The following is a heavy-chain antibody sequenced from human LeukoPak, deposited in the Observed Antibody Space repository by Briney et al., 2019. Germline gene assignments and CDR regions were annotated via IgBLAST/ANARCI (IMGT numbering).Heavy chain of an antibody. J-gene: IGHJ4*02. Sequence: PGGSLRLSCAAPGFTFTSYWMSWVRQAPGKGLEWVANIKQDGSEKNYVDSVKGRFTISRDNAKNSLYLQMNSLRAEDTAVYYCARVVGGLTSGWSDYWAQGTLVTVSS. V-gene: IGHV3-7*05. CDR2: IKQDGSEK. CDR1: GFTFTSYW. D-gene: IGHD6-19*01. CDR3: ARVVGGLTSGWSDY.